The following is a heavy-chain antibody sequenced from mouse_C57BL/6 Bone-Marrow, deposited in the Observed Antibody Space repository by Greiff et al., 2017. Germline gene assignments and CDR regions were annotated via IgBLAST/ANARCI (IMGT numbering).Heavy chain of an antibody. CDR3: ARKNYYGSRRGYYAMDY. Sequence: EVKLVESGGGLVKPGGSLKLSCAASGFTFSDYGMHWVRKAPEKGLEWVAYISSGSSTIYYADTVKGRLTISRDNAKNTLFLQMTSLRSEDTAMYYCARKNYYGSRRGYYAMDYWGQGTSVTVSS. V-gene: IGHV5-17*01. CDR1: GFTFSDYG. CDR2: ISSGSSTI. J-gene: IGHJ4*01. D-gene: IGHD1-1*01.